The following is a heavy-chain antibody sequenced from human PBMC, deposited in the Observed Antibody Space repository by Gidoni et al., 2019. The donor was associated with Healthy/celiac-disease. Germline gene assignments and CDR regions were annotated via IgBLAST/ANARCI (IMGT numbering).Heavy chain of an antibody. J-gene: IGHJ4*02. V-gene: IGHV3-30*18. CDR3: ANAATELVDY. CDR1: GFTFSSYG. Sequence: QVQLVESGGGVVQPGRSLRLSCAASGFTFSSYGMHWVRQAPGKGLEWVAVISYDGSNKYYADSVKGRFTISRDNSKNTLYLRMNSLRAEDTAVYYCANAATELVDYWGQGTLVTVSS. CDR2: ISYDGSNK. D-gene: IGHD6-25*01.